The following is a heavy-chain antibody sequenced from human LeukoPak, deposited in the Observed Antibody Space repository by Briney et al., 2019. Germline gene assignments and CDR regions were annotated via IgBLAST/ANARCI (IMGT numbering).Heavy chain of an antibody. CDR1: GFTFSSYA. CDR3: AKDRRDTAMVNYFDY. V-gene: IGHV3-23*01. J-gene: IGHJ4*02. Sequence: GGSLRLSCAASGFTFSSYAMTWVRQAPGKGLGWVSTINGGGGSTYYADSVKGRFTISRDNSKNMLYLQMNSLRAEDTAAYYCAKDRRDTAMVNYFDYWGQGTLVTVSS. CDR2: INGGGGST. D-gene: IGHD5-18*01.